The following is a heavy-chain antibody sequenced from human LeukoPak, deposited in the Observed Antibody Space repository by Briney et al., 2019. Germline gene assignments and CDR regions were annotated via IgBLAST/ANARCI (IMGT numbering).Heavy chain of an antibody. J-gene: IGHJ6*04. V-gene: IGHV1-2*02. Sequence: HWASVKDSCKASGYTFTGYYMHWVRQAPGQGLEWMGWINPNSGGTNYAQKFQGRVTMTRDTSISTAYMELSRLRSDDTAVYYCAGSKYYYDRGMDVWGKGTTVTVSS. CDR3: AGSKYYYDRGMDV. D-gene: IGHD3-22*01. CDR2: INPNSGGT. CDR1: GYTFTGYY.